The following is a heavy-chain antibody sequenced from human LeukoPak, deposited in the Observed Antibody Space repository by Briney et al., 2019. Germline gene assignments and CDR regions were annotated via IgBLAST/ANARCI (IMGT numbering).Heavy chain of an antibody. J-gene: IGHJ4*02. V-gene: IGHV3-21*04. CDR3: AKVPHDYGDYGPWRFHFDY. CDR2: ISSNSIYI. D-gene: IGHD4-17*01. Sequence: PGGSLRLSCAASGFTFSSYSMNWVRQGPGKGLEWVSSISSNSIYIYYADSVKGRFTISRDNAKNSLFLQTNSLRAEDTAVYYCAKVPHDYGDYGPWRFHFDYWGQGTLVTVSS. CDR1: GFTFSSYS.